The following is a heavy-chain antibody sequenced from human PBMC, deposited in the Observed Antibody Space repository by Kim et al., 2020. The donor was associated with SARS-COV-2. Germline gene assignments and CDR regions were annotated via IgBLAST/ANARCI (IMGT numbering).Heavy chain of an antibody. D-gene: IGHD5-18*01. CDR2: IYYSGST. V-gene: IGHV4-59*01. CDR1: GGSISSYY. J-gene: IGHJ3*02. CDR3: ARGRGGYSWNDAFDI. Sequence: SETLSLTCTVSGGSISSYYWSWIRQPPGKGLEWIGYIYYSGSTNYNPSLKSRVTISVDTSKNQFSLKLSSVTAADTAVYYCARGRGGYSWNDAFDIWGQGTMVTVSS.